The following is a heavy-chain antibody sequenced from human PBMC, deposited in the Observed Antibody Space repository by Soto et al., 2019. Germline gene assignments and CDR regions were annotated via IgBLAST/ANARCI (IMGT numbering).Heavy chain of an antibody. J-gene: IGHJ4*02. CDR1: GFSLSTSGVG. D-gene: IGHD3-16*01. Sequence: QITLKESGPTLVKPTQTLTLTCTFSGFSLSTSGVGVGWIRQPPGKALEWLALIYWDDAKHYSPSLKSRLTITKDTPKNQVVLIMTNMDPVDTAKYYCAHKGGGDRILDYWGQGTLVTVSS. CDR3: AHKGGGDRILDY. CDR2: IYWDDAK. V-gene: IGHV2-5*02.